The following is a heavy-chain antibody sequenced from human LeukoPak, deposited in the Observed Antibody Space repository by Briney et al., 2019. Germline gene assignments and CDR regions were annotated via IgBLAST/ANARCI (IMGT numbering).Heavy chain of an antibody. CDR3: ARDLGLGSDFWSGYYTVPFDY. V-gene: IGHV3-48*02. CDR1: GFTFSSYS. J-gene: IGHJ4*02. CDR2: IRSSSSTI. D-gene: IGHD3-3*01. Sequence: AGGSLRLSCAASGFTFSSYSMNWVRQAPGKGLEWVSYIRSSSSTIYYADSVKGRFTISRDNAKNSLYLQMNSLRDEDTAVYYCARDLGLGSDFWSGYYTVPFDYWGQGTLVTVSS.